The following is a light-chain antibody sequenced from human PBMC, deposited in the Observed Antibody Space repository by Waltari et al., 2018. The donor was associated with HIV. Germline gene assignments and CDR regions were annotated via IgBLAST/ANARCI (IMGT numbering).Light chain of an antibody. J-gene: IGKJ1*01. Sequence: EIVLTQSPATLSLSPGERATLSCRASQSVGSYLGWYQQKPGQAPRLLIYDASNRATVIPARFSGSGSGTDFTHTISSLEPEDFAVYYCQQRSDWPPTFGQGTKVEIK. V-gene: IGKV3-11*01. CDR1: QSVGSY. CDR2: DAS. CDR3: QQRSDWPPT.